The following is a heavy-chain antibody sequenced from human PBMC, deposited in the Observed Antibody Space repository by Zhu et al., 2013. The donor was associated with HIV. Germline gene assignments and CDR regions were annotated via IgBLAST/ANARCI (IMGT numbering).Heavy chain of an antibody. D-gene: IGHD3-10*01. CDR1: GYTFTSYD. CDR2: MNPNSGNT. Sequence: QVQLVQSGAEVKKPGASVKVSCKASGYTFTSYDINWVRQATGQGLEWMGWMNPNSGNTGYAQKFQGRVTMTRNTSISTAYMELSSLRSEDTAVYYCARGLAPLWFGELRSHVESDYWGQGTLVTVSS. CDR3: ARGLAPLWFGELRSHVESDY. J-gene: IGHJ4*02. V-gene: IGHV1-8*01.